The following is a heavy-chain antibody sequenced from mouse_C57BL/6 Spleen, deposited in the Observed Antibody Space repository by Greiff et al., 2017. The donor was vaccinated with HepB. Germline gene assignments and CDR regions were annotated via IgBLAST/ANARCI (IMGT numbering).Heavy chain of an antibody. V-gene: IGHV3-6*01. CDR1: GYSITSGYY. CDR3: ARDSYYYGSSYNWYFDV. J-gene: IGHJ1*03. Sequence: EVKLEESGPGLVKPSQSLSLTCSVTGYSITSGYYWNWIRQFPGNKLEWMGYISYDGSNNYNPSLKNRISITRDTSKNQFFLKLNSVTTEDTATYYCARDSYYYGSSYNWYFDVWGTGTTVTVSS. D-gene: IGHD1-1*01. CDR2: ISYDGSN.